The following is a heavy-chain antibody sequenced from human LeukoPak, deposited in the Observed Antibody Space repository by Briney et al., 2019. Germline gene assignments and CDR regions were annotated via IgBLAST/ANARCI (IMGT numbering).Heavy chain of an antibody. CDR2: ISGSGGST. V-gene: IGHV3-23*01. CDR1: GFTFGSYA. CDR3: AKVRRLLWFGEPGPDY. D-gene: IGHD3-10*01. Sequence: GGSLRLSCAASGFTFGSYAMSWVRQAPGKGLEWVSAISGSGGSTYYADSVKGRFTISRDNSKNTLYLQMSSLRAEDTAVYYCAKVRRLLWFGEPGPDYWGQGTLVTVSS. J-gene: IGHJ4*02.